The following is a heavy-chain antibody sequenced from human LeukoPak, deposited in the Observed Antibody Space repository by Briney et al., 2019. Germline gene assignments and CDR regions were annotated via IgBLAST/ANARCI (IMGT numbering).Heavy chain of an antibody. D-gene: IGHD6-19*01. CDR3: AREGAVAGTLFRDAFDI. CDR2: ISSSSSYI. J-gene: IGHJ3*02. V-gene: IGHV3-21*01. CDR1: GFTFDDYG. Sequence: GGSLRLSCAASGFTFDDYGLSWVRQVPGKGLEWVSSISSSSSYIYYADSVKGRFTISRDNAKNSLYLQMNSLRAEDTAVYYCAREGAVAGTLFRDAFDIWGQGTMVTVSS.